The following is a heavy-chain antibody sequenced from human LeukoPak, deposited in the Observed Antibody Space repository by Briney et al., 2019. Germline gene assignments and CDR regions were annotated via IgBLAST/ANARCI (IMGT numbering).Heavy chain of an antibody. CDR1: GFTFSSYA. CDR2: ISYDGSHK. V-gene: IGHV3-30*04. D-gene: IGHD3-22*01. Sequence: GRSLRLSCAASGFTFSSYAMHWVRQAPGKGLEWVAVISYDGSHKYYADSVKGRFTISRDNSKNTLCLQMNNLRPEDTAIYYCTKEVHYDDSDSYFYYMDVWGKGTTVTVSS. J-gene: IGHJ6*03. CDR3: TKEVHYDDSDSYFYYMDV.